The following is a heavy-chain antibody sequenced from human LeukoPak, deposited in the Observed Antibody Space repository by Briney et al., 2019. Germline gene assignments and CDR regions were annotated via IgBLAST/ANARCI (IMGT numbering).Heavy chain of an antibody. CDR1: GYTFTSYD. CDR2: MNPNSGNT. V-gene: IGHV1-8*01. Sequence: ASVKVSCKASGYTFTSYDINWVRQATGQGLEWMGWMNPNSGNTGYAQKFQGRVTMTRNTSISTAYMELSSLRSEDTAVYYCARGPGRWLHVVGAFDIWGQGTMVTVSS. D-gene: IGHD5-24*01. CDR3: ARGPGRWLHVVGAFDI. J-gene: IGHJ3*02.